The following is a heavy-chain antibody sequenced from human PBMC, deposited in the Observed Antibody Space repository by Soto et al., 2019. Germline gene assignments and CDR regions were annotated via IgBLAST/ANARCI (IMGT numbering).Heavy chain of an antibody. CDR3: ASRTYYYYVSYYFEY. Sequence: SETLSLTCAVSGGSISSSNWWSWVRQPPGKGLEWIGEIYHSGSTNYNPSLKSRVTISVDKSKNQFSLKLSSVTAADTAVYYCASRTYYYYVSYYFEYWGQGTLVTV. CDR2: IYHSGST. D-gene: IGHD3-10*02. CDR1: GGSISSSNW. J-gene: IGHJ4*02. V-gene: IGHV4-4*02.